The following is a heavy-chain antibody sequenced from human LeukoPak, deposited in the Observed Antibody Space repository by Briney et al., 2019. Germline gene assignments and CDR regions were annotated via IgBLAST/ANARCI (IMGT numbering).Heavy chain of an antibody. V-gene: IGHV3-11*01. D-gene: IGHD3-22*01. CDR3: AKDKRYYDSSGSPYYYYGMDV. Sequence: PGGSLRLSCAASGFTFSDYYMSWIRQAPGKGLEWVSYISSSGSTIYYADSVKGRFTISRDNAKNSLYLQMNSLRAEDTAVYYCAKDKRYYDSSGSPYYYYGMDVWGQGTTVTVSS. CDR1: GFTFSDYY. J-gene: IGHJ6*02. CDR2: ISSSGSTI.